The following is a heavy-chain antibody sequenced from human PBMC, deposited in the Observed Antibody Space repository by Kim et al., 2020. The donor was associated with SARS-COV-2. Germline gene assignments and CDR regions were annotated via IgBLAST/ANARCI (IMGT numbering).Heavy chain of an antibody. J-gene: IGHJ4*02. D-gene: IGHD6-13*01. V-gene: IGHV3-33*05. CDR3: ARILYEIAAAGTDY. CDR1: GFTFSSYG. Sequence: GGSLRLSCAASGFTFSSYGMHWVRQAPGKGLEWVAVISYDGSNKYYADSVKGRFTISRDNSKNTLYLQMNSLRAEDTAVYYCARILYEIAAAGTDYWGQG. CDR2: ISYDGSNK.